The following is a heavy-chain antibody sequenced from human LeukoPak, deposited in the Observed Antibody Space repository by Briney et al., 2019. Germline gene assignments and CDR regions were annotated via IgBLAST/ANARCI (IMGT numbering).Heavy chain of an antibody. J-gene: IGHJ1*01. CDR2: ISAYNGNT. D-gene: IGHD2-21*02. V-gene: IGHV1-18*01. Sequence: ASVKVSCKASGYTFTSYGISWVRQAPGQGLEWMGWISAYNGNTNYAQKFQGRVTITADKSTSTAYMELSSLRSEDTAVYYCARGRGDWVEEYFQHWGQGTLVTVSS. CDR1: GYTFTSYG. CDR3: ARGRGDWVEEYFQH.